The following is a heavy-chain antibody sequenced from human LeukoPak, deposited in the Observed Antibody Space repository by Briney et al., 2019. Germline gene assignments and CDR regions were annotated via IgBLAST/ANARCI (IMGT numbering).Heavy chain of an antibody. CDR3: ARRSVYGDAFDI. CDR2: IYYSGTT. CDR1: GLSVSSEYY. V-gene: IGHV4-31*11. Sequence: SETLSLTCAVSGLSVSSEYYWGWIRQHPGKALEWIGYIYYSGTTYQNPSLKSRLVISVDTSKNQFSLNLSSVTAADTAVYYCARRSVYGDAFDIWGQGTMVTVFS. D-gene: IGHD5/OR15-5a*01. J-gene: IGHJ3*02.